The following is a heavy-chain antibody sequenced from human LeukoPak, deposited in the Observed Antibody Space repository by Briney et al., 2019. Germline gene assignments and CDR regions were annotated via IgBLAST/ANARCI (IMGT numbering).Heavy chain of an antibody. CDR2: INHSGST. V-gene: IGHV4-34*01. D-gene: IGHD3-22*01. Sequence: SETLSLTCAVYGGSFSGYYWSWIRQPPVKGLEWIGEINHSGSTNYNPSLKSRVTISVDTSKNQFSLKLSSVTAADTAVYYCAREGRYYYDSSGLAPIDYWGQGTLVTVSS. CDR1: GGSFSGYY. J-gene: IGHJ4*02. CDR3: AREGRYYYDSSGLAPIDY.